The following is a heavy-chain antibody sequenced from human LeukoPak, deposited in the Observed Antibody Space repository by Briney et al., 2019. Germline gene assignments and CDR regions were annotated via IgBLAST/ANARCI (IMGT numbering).Heavy chain of an antibody. V-gene: IGHV3-9*01. CDR3: ARTGTTFDH. CDR1: GFTFNNYA. CDR2: ISWNSGGI. D-gene: IGHD4-17*01. J-gene: IGHJ4*02. Sequence: PGRSLRLSCAASGFTFNNYAMHWVRQAPGKGLEWVSGISWNSGGIGYADSVKGRFTISRDNAKNSLYLQMNSLRVEDTAVYFCARTGTTFDHWGQGAQVTVSS.